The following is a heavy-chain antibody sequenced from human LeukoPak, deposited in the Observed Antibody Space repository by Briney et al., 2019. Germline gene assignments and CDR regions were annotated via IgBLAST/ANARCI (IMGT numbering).Heavy chain of an antibody. CDR2: IKSKTDGGTT. Sequence: PGGSLRLSCAASGFTFSNAWMSWVRQAPGKGLEWVGRIKSKTDGGTTDYAAPVKGRFTISRDDSKNTLYLQMNSLKTEDTAVYYCTTDALMWLPEDYFDYWGQGTLVTVSS. D-gene: IGHD6-19*01. CDR1: GFTFSNAW. CDR3: TTDALMWLPEDYFDY. J-gene: IGHJ4*02. V-gene: IGHV3-15*01.